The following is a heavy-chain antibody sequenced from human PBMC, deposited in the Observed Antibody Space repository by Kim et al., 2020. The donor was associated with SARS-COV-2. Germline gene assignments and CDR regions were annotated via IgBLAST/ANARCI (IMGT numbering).Heavy chain of an antibody. J-gene: IGHJ4*02. V-gene: IGHV3-30*18. CDR2: ISYDGSNK. Sequence: GGSLRLSCAASGFTFSSYGMHWVRQAPGKGLEWVAVISYDGSNKYYADSVKGLFTISRDNSKNTLYLQMNSLRAEDTAVYYCAKALLSYWGQGTLVTVSS. CDR3: AKALLSY. CDR1: GFTFSSYG.